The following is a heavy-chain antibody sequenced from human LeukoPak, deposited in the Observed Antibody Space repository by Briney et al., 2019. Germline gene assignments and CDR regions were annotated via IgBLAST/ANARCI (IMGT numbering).Heavy chain of an antibody. CDR2: MNPNSGNT. D-gene: IGHD6-13*01. J-gene: IGHJ6*02. CDR3: ARWYSSSWYQKGTYGMDV. CDR1: GYTFTSYD. V-gene: IGHV1-8*01. Sequence: ASVKVSCKASGYTFTSYDINWVRQATGQGLEWMGWMNPNSGNTGYAQKFQGRVTMTRNTFISTAYMELSSLRSEDTAVYYCARWYSSSWYQKGTYGMDVWGQGTTVTVSS.